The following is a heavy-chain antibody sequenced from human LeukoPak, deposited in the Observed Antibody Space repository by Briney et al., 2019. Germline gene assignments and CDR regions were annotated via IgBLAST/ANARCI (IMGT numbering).Heavy chain of an antibody. V-gene: IGHV3-23*01. D-gene: IGHD2-15*01. CDR1: GFTFSSYA. CDR2: ISAGGGST. Sequence: GGSLRLSCAASGFTFSSYAMSWVRQAPGKGLEWVSLISAGGGSTYYADSMQGRFTVSRDNSKNTLYLQIDSLRAEDTAVYYCAKDLPLGYWPRTPLVLNYFDPWGQGTLVTVSS. CDR3: AKDLPLGYWPRTPLVLNYFDP. J-gene: IGHJ5*02.